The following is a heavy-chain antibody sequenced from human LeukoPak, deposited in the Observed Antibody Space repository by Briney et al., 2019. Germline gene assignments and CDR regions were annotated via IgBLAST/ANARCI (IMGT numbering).Heavy chain of an antibody. V-gene: IGHV1-8*01. CDR2: MNPNSGNT. CDR3: ARVPRESNSH. D-gene: IGHD1-1*01. CDR1: GYTFTSYD. Sequence: GASVKVSCKASGYTFTSYDINWVRQATGQGLEWMGYMNPNSGNTGYAQKFQGRVTMTRDTSISTAYMELSSLRFDDSAIYYCARVPRESNSHWGQGTLVTVSS. J-gene: IGHJ4*02.